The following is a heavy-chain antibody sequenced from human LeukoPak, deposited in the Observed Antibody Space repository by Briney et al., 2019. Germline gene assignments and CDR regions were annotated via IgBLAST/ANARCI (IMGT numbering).Heavy chain of an antibody. J-gene: IGHJ4*02. V-gene: IGHV4-59*01. Sequence: SETLSLTCTVSGGSFSSYYWTWIRQPPGKGLEWIGYMDSSGSTIYNPSLQSRLTMSLDTSKNQFSLRLSSVTAADTAIYYCTRAVGDSGYGRFSDCWGQGSLVTVSS. CDR3: TRAVGDSGYGRFSDC. CDR2: MDSSGST. CDR1: GGSFSSYY. D-gene: IGHD5-12*01.